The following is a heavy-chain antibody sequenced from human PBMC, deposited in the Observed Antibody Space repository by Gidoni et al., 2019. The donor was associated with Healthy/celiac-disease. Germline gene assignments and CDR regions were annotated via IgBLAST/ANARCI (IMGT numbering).Heavy chain of an antibody. J-gene: IGHJ4*02. V-gene: IGHV3-30-3*01. CDR1: GFPFSRYA. D-gene: IGHD2-2*02. Sequence: QVQLVESGGGVVQPGRSLRLSCAASGFPFSRYAMPWVRQAPGKGLEWVAVISYDGSNKYYADSVKGRFTISRDNSKNTLYLQMNSLRAEDTAVYYCARDRTGSTSCYNYWGQGTLVTVSS. CDR2: ISYDGSNK. CDR3: ARDRTGSTSCYNY.